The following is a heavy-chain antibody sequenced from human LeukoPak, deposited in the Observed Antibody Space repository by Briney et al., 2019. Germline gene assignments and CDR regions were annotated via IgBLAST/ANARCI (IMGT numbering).Heavy chain of an antibody. CDR3: ARDWKRSSWADGLDY. D-gene: IGHD6-13*01. CDR2: ISSSGSTI. J-gene: IGHJ4*02. V-gene: IGHV3-11*01. Sequence: GGSLRLSCAASGFTFSDYYMSWIRQAPGKGLEWVSYISSSGSTIYYADSVKGRFTISRDNAKNSLYLQMNSLRAEDTAVYYCARDWKRSSWADGLDYWGQGTLVTVSS. CDR1: GFTFSDYY.